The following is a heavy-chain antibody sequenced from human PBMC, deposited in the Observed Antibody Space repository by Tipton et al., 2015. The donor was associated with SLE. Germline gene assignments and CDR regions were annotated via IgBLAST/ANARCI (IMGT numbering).Heavy chain of an antibody. Sequence: TLSLTCTVSGGSISSGGYYWSWIRQHPGKGLEWIGYIYSGSTYYNPSLKSRVIMSADTSKNQFSLKLSSVTAADTAVYYCARGLNCSGGSCYVDYWGQGTLVTVSS. V-gene: IGHV4-31*03. CDR1: GGSISSGGYY. J-gene: IGHJ4*02. D-gene: IGHD2-15*01. CDR2: IYSGST. CDR3: ARGLNCSGGSCYVDY.